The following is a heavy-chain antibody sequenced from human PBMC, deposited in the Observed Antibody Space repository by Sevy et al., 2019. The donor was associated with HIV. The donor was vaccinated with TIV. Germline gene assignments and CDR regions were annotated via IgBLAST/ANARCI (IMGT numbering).Heavy chain of an antibody. J-gene: IGHJ6*02. D-gene: IGHD3-22*01. Sequence: GGSLRLSCAASGFTFNFYGMHWVRQAPGKGLEWVAPISYDGNLKYYADSAKGRFTISRDNSKNTLYLQMNSLRPEDTAVYYCVKAPDDYDNSGWAGLEVWGQGTTVTVSS. CDR3: VKAPDDYDNSGWAGLEV. V-gene: IGHV3-30*18. CDR1: GFTFNFYG. CDR2: ISYDGNLK.